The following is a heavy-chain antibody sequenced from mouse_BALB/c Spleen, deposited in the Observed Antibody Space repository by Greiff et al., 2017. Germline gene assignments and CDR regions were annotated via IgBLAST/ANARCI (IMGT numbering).Heavy chain of an antibody. CDR2: IDPANGNT. CDR3: ARWGGNYECAY. Sequence: EVQLQQSGAELVKPGASVKLSCTASGFNIKDPYMHWVKQRPEQGLEWIGRIDPANGNTKYDPKFQGKATITADTSSNTAYLQLSSLTSEDTAVYYCARWGGNYECAYWGQGTLVTVSA. D-gene: IGHD2-1*01. CDR1: GFNIKDPY. J-gene: IGHJ3*01. V-gene: IGHV14-3*02.